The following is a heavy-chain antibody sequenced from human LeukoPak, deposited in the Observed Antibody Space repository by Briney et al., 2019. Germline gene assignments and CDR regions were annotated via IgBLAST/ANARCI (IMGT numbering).Heavy chain of an antibody. CDR3: ARHSDSSELPPEGY. V-gene: IGHV3-21*01. CDR2: ISSSSSYI. CDR1: GFTFSSYS. Sequence: GGSLRLSCAASGFTFSSYSMNWVRQAPGKGLEWVSSISSSSSYIYYADSVKGRFTISRDNAKNSLYLQMNSLRAEDTAVYYCARHSDSSELPPEGYWGQGTLVTVSS. J-gene: IGHJ4*02. D-gene: IGHD6-6*01.